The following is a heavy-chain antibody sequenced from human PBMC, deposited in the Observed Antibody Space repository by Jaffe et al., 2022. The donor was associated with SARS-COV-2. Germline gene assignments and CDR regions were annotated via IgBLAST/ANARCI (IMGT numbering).Heavy chain of an antibody. CDR1: GFTVSSNY. D-gene: IGHD3-22*01. CDR3: ARNYYDSSGYYYVGAFDI. V-gene: IGHV3-53*04. J-gene: IGHJ3*02. Sequence: EVQLVESGGGLVQPGGSLRLSCAASGFTVSSNYMSWVRQAPGKGLEWVSVIYSGGSTYYADSVKGRFTISRHNSKNTLYLQMNSLRAEDTAVYYCARNYYDSSGYYYVGAFDIWGQGTMVTVSS. CDR2: IYSGGST.